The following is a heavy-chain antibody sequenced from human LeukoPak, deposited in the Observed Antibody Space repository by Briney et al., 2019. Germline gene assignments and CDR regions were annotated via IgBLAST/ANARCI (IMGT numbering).Heavy chain of an antibody. Sequence: GGSLRLSCAASGFTFSSYSMNWVRQAPGKGLEWVATIKSDGSATYYVDSVKGRFTISRDNAKNSLYLQMNTLTDEDTAVYYCARETNWSRDYWGQGTLVTVSS. J-gene: IGHJ4*02. CDR2: IKSDGSAT. V-gene: IGHV3-7*03. D-gene: IGHD1-1*01. CDR1: GFTFSSYS. CDR3: ARETNWSRDY.